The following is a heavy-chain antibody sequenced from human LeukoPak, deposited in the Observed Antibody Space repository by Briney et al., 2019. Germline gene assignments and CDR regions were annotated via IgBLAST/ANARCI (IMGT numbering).Heavy chain of an antibody. CDR2: ITSTSSTM. Sequence: GGSLRLSCAASGFTFSSYTMNWVRQATGKGLEWLSSITSTSSTMYYADSVKGRFTISRDNAKNSLYLQMNNLRDEDTAVYYCARGASVRDWGQGTLVTVSS. CDR1: GFTFSSYT. CDR3: ARGASVRD. J-gene: IGHJ4*02. V-gene: IGHV3-48*02.